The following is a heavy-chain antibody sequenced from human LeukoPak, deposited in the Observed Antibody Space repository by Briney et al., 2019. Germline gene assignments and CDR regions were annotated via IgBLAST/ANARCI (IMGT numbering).Heavy chain of an antibody. CDR1: GGSISSYY. CDR2: IYYSGST. V-gene: IGHV4-59*01. CDR3: ARDVQNYYYYYVDV. J-gene: IGHJ6*03. Sequence: SETLSLTCTVSGGSISSYYWSWIRQPPGKRLEWIGYIYYSGSTNYNPSLKSRVTISVDTSKNQFSLNLSSVTAADTAVYYCARDVQNYYYYYVDVWGKGTTVTVSS.